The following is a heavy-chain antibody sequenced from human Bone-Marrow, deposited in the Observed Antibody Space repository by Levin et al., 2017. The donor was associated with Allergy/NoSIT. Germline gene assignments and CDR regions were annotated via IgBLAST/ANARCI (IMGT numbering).Heavy chain of an antibody. V-gene: IGHV4-30-4*01. D-gene: IGHD1-26*01. CDR1: GGSISSGDYY. CDR2: IYYSGST. J-gene: IGHJ4*02. CDR3: AREEWELLGRYFDY. Sequence: LRLSCTVSGGSISSGDYYWSWIRQPPGKGLEWIGYIYYSGSTYYNPSLKSRVTISVDTSKNQFSLKLSSVTAADTAVYYCAREEWELLGRYFDYWGQGTLVTVSS.